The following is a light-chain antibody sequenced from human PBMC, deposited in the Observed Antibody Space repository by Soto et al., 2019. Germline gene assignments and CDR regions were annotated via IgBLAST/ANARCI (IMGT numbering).Light chain of an antibody. Sequence: QSALTQPASVSGSLGQSITISCTGSSSDVGTYYFVSWYQQHPGKVPKLMIYEVNKGPSGVPDRFSGSKSGNTASLTVSGLQAEDEADYYCTAYAGGNTVVFGGGTKLTVL. CDR1: SSDVGTYYF. V-gene: IGLV2-14*02. J-gene: IGLJ3*02. CDR2: EVN. CDR3: TAYAGGNTVV.